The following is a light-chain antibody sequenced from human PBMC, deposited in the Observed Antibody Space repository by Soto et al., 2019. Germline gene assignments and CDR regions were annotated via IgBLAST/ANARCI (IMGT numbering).Light chain of an antibody. CDR1: QSLSGNY. J-gene: IGKJ2*01. CDR3: HHYGSSPYT. Sequence: EIVLTLSPGTLSLSPGERATLSCRASQSLSGNYLAWYQQKPGQAPRLLIFGVSSRATGIPDRFSGSGSGTDFTLTINRLEPEDFAVYYCHHYGSSPYTFGLGTKVDIK. V-gene: IGKV3-20*01. CDR2: GVS.